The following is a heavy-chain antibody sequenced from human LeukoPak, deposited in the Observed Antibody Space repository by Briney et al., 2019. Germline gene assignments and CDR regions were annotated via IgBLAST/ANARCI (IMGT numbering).Heavy chain of an antibody. D-gene: IGHD3-22*01. J-gene: IGHJ4*02. CDR3: ARDARFYYDSSGYYFDY. V-gene: IGHV1-69*05. CDR2: IFPIFGTA. Sequence: GASVKVSCKASGGTFSSYAISWVRQAPGQGLEWMGRIFPIFGTANYAQKFQGRVTITTDESTSTAYMELISVRSEDTAGYYCARDARFYYDSSGYYFDYWVQGTLVTVSS. CDR1: GGTFSSYA.